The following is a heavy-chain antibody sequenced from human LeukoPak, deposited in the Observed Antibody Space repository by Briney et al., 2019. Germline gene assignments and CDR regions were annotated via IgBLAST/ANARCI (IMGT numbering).Heavy chain of an antibody. V-gene: IGHV3-66*01. J-gene: IGHJ4*02. CDR2: IYSGGST. Sequence: GGSLRLSCAASGFTVSSNYMSWVRQAPGKGLEWVSVIYSGGSTYYADSVKGRFTISRDNSKNTLYLQMNSLRAEDTAVYYCARDTAGAYYFDYWGQGTLVTVSS. D-gene: IGHD2-21*02. CDR1: GFTVSSNY. CDR3: ARDTAGAYYFDY.